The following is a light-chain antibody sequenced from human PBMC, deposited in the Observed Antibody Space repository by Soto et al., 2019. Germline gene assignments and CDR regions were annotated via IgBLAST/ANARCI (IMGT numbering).Light chain of an antibody. CDR2: EVT. Sequence: QSALTQPASASGSPGQSVTISCTGTSSDVGGYNYVSWYQQHAGKAPKLVIYEVTKRPSGVSDRFSGSKSANTASLTVSGLQAEDEADYYCSSFASSNTVLFGGGTKLTVL. CDR1: SSDVGGYNY. CDR3: SSFASSNTVL. V-gene: IGLV2-8*01. J-gene: IGLJ3*02.